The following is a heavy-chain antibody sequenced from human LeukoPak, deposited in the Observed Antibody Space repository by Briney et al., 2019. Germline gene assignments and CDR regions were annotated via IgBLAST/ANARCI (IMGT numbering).Heavy chain of an antibody. V-gene: IGHV4-34*01. CDR1: GGSFSGYY. Sequence: SETLSLTCAVYGGSFSGYYWSWICQPPGKGLEWIGEINHRGSTTYNPSLKSRVTISVDTSKNQFSLKLSSVTAADTAVYYCARIGYSCGFSFDYWGQGTLVTVSS. CDR2: INHRGST. CDR3: ARIGYSCGFSFDY. J-gene: IGHJ4*02. D-gene: IGHD5-18*01.